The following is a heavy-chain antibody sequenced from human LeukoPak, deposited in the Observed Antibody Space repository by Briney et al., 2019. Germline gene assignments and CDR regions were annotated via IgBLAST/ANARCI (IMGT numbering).Heavy chain of an antibody. J-gene: IGHJ4*02. D-gene: IGHD3-22*01. V-gene: IGHV3-53*01. CDR2: IYSGGST. Sequence: GGSLRLSCAASGFTVSSNYMSWVRQAPGKGLEWVSVIYSGGSTYYADSVKGRFTISRDNSKNTLYLQMNSLRAEDMAVYYCARDLYRIVVVPHYFDYWGQGTLVTVSS. CDR1: GFTVSSNY. CDR3: ARDLYRIVVVPHYFDY.